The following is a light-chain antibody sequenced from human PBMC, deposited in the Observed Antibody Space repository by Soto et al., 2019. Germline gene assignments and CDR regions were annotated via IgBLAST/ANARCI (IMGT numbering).Light chain of an antibody. CDR2: GAS. CDR3: QQCGSAPLT. J-gene: IGKJ1*01. CDR1: QSVSSSY. Sequence: EIVLTQSPGTLSLSPGERATLSCSASQSVSSSYLAWYQQKPGQAPRLLIYGASSRATGIPDRFSGSGSGTDFTLTSSRLEPEDFAVYYCQQCGSAPLTCGQGTKGDNK. V-gene: IGKV3-20*01.